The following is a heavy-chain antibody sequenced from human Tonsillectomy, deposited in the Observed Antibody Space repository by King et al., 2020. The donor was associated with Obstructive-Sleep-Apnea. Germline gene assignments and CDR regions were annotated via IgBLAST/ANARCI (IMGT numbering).Heavy chain of an antibody. CDR2: INPNSGGT. D-gene: IGHD3-16*01. V-gene: IGHV1-2*02. CDR3: SRDGTFRSGTQKWFDP. CDR1: GYTFIDYY. Sequence: QLVQSGAEVRQPGASVKVSCKASGYTFIDYYMHWVRQAPGQGLEWMGWINPNSGGTKYAQKFQGRVTMTRDTSISTAYMELSRLRSDDTAVYYCSRDGTFRSGTQKWFDPWGQGTLVTVSS. J-gene: IGHJ5*02.